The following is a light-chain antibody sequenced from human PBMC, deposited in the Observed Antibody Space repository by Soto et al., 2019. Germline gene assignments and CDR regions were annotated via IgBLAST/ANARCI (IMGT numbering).Light chain of an antibody. CDR1: QTISGF. CDR3: QQSYSTFWT. J-gene: IGKJ1*01. Sequence: DIQVTQSPSSLSASVGDRVAISCRTSQTISGFLNWYRQRPGKAPSLLIYGVSSLHSGVPSRFSGSGSGTDFTLTISSVQPEDSGIYYCQQSYSTFWTFGQGTKVEIK. V-gene: IGKV1-39*01. CDR2: GVS.